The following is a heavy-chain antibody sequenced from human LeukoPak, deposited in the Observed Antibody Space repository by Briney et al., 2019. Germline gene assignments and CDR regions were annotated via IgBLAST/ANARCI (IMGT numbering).Heavy chain of an antibody. V-gene: IGHV1-2*02. J-gene: IGHJ4*02. Sequence: ASVKVSCKASGYTFTNYGISWVRQAPGQGLEWMGWINPNSGGTNYAQKFQGRVTMTRDTSISTAYMELSRLRSDDTAVYYCAREGIMITFGGVIVKGAFDHWGQGTLVTVSS. CDR1: GYTFTNYG. CDR2: INPNSGGT. CDR3: AREGIMITFGGVIVKGAFDH. D-gene: IGHD3-16*02.